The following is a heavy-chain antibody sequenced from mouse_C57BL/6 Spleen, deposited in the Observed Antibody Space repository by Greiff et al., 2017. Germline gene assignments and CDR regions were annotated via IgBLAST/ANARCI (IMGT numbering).Heavy chain of an antibody. CDR1: GFTFSDYG. D-gene: IGHD1-2*01. J-gene: IGHJ1*03. V-gene: IGHV5-17*01. CDR2: ISSGSNTI. Sequence: EVQGVESGGGLVKPGGSLKLSCAASGFTFSDYGMHWVRQAPEKGLEWVAYISSGSNTIYYADTVKGRFTISRDNAKNTLFLQMTSLRSEDTAMYYCARRFITTVDWYFDVWGTGTTVTVSS. CDR3: ARRFITTVDWYFDV.